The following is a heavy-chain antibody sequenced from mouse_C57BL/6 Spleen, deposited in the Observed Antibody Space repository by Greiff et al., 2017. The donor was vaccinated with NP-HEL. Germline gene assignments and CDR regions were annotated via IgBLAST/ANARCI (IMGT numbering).Heavy chain of an antibody. CDR2: INYDGSST. J-gene: IGHJ4*01. CDR3: ARDGYYHAMDY. D-gene: IGHD2-2*01. CDR1: GFTFSDYY. Sequence: EVQLVESEGGLVQPGSSMKLSCTASGFTFSDYYMAWVRQVPEKGLEWVANINYDGSSTYYLDSLKSRFIISRDNAKNILYLQMSSLKSEDTATYYCARDGYYHAMDYWGQGTSVTVSS. V-gene: IGHV5-16*01.